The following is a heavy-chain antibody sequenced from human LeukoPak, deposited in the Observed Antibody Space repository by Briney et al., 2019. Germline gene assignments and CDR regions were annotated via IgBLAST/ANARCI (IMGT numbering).Heavy chain of an antibody. CDR1: GYTFTGYY. V-gene: IGHV1-2*02. J-gene: IGHJ4*02. CDR3: ARGPYYFDY. CDR2: INPNSGGT. Sequence: ASVKVSCKASGYTFTGYYMHWVRQAPGQGLEWMGWINPNSGGTNYPQKFQGRVTMTRDTSISTDYMELSRLRSDDTAVYYCARGPYYFDYWGQGTLVTVSS.